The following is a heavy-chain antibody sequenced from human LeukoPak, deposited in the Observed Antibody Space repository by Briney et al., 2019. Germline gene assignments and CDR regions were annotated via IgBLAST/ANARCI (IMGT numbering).Heavy chain of an antibody. V-gene: IGHV4-34*01. J-gene: IGHJ3*02. CDR1: GGSFSGYY. Sequence: SETLSLTCAVYGGSFSGYYWSWICQPPGKGLEWIGEINHSGSTNYNPSLKSRVTISVDTSKNQFSLKLSSVTAADTAVYYCARDNHDAFDIWGQGTMVTVSS. CDR3: ARDNHDAFDI. CDR2: INHSGST.